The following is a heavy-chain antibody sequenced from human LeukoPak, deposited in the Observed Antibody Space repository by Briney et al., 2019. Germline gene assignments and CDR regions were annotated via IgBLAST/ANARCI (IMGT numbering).Heavy chain of an antibody. CDR2: INHSGST. D-gene: IGHD6-13*01. J-gene: IGHJ5*02. CDR3: ARGVRRSLTS. Sequence: PAETLSLTCAVYGGSFSGYYWSWIRQPPGKGLEWIGEINHSGSTNYNPSLKSRVTISVDTSKNQFSLKLSSVTAADTAVYYCARGVRRSLTSWGQGTLVTVSS. V-gene: IGHV4-34*01. CDR1: GGSFSGYY.